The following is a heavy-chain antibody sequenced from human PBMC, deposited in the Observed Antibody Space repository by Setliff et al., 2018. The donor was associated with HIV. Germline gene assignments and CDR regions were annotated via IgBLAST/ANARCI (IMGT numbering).Heavy chain of an antibody. CDR3: ARDIPPFTHFDH. V-gene: IGHV3-7*03. Sequence: PGGSLRLSCAASGFTFSTYWMSWVRQAPGEGLEWVANINQDGSERYYVDSVKGRFTISRDNAKNSLYLQMNSLRAEDTAVYYCARDIPPFTHFDHWGQGTLVTVSS. CDR1: GFTFSTYW. J-gene: IGHJ4*02. CDR2: INQDGSER.